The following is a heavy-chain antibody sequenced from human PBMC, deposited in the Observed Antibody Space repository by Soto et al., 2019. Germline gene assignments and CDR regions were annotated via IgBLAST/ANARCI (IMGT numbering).Heavy chain of an antibody. D-gene: IGHD4-17*01. J-gene: IGHJ5*02. V-gene: IGHV1-69*11. CDR1: GGNFRSYA. CDR2: IIPILGTT. Sequence: QVQLVQSGAEVKKPGSSVKVSCKSSGGNFRSYAVSWVRQAPGQGLEWMGAIIPILGTTDYAQKFQGRVTITADDSTSTVYMDRTSLRFEDTAVYYCARQFDYRETYNWLDPWGQGTLVTVSS. CDR3: ARQFDYRETYNWLDP.